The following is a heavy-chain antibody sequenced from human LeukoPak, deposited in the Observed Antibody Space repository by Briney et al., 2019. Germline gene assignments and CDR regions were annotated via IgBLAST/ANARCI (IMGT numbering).Heavy chain of an antibody. Sequence: GSSVKVSCKASGGTFISYAISWVRQAPGQGLEWMGGIIPIFGTANYAQKFQGRVTITADESTSTAYMELSSLRSEDTAVYYCAGASSPGYDYGDYELRYWGQGTLVTVSS. J-gene: IGHJ4*02. V-gene: IGHV1-69*01. CDR3: AGASSPGYDYGDYELRY. D-gene: IGHD4-17*01. CDR1: GGTFISYA. CDR2: IIPIFGTA.